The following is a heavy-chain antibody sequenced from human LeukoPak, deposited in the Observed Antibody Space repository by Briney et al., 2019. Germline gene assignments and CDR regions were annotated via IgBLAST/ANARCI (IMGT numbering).Heavy chain of an antibody. CDR1: GGSISSSNW. CDR3: ARDGEYYYDSSGYPYYYYMDV. D-gene: IGHD3-22*01. J-gene: IGHJ6*03. CDR2: IYYSGST. Sequence: SGTLSLTCAVSGGSISSSNWWNWVRQPPGKGLEWIGSIYYSGSTYYNPSLKSRVTISVDTSKSQFSLKLSSVTAADTAVYYCARDGEYYYDSSGYPYYYYMDVWGKGTTVTVSS. V-gene: IGHV4-4*02.